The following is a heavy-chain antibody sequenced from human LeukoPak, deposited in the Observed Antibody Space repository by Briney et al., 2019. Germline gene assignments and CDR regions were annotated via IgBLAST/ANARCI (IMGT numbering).Heavy chain of an antibody. CDR1: GGSINTYY. CDR3: ARQPANTAAFDI. CDR2: VRDNGES. V-gene: IGHV4-59*08. D-gene: IGHD5-18*01. Sequence: PSETLSHTCTVSGGSINTYYWSWIRQPPGKGLEWIAYVRDNGESNYSPSLKSRLAISLDTANNQISLRLNFVTAADTAIYYCARQPANTAAFDIWGLRTMVTVSS. J-gene: IGHJ3*02.